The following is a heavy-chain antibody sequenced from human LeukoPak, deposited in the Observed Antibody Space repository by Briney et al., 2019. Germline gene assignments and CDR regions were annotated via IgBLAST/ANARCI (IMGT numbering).Heavy chain of an antibody. V-gene: IGHV4-34*01. Sequence: SETLSLTCAVYGGSFSGYYWSWIRQPPGKGLEWIGEINHSGSTNYNPSLKSRVTISVDTSKNQFSLKLSSVTAADTAVYYCAGLPPRSWSYYYHGMDVWGQGTTVTVSS. CDR1: GGSFSGYY. J-gene: IGHJ6*02. CDR3: AGLPPRSWSYYYHGMDV. D-gene: IGHD6-13*01. CDR2: INHSGST.